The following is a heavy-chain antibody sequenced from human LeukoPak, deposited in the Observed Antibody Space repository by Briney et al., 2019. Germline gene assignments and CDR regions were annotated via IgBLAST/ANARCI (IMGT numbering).Heavy chain of an antibody. CDR2: IYYSGST. CDR1: DGSISSGGYY. CDR3: AVGYYGSGTPFDY. D-gene: IGHD3-10*01. V-gene: IGHV4-31*03. J-gene: IGHJ4*02. Sequence: PSETLSLTCTVSDGSISSGGYYWSWIRQHPGKGLEWIGYIYYSGSTYYNPSLKSRVTISVDTSKNQFSLKLSSVTAADTAVYYCAVGYYGSGTPFDYWGQGTLSPSPQ.